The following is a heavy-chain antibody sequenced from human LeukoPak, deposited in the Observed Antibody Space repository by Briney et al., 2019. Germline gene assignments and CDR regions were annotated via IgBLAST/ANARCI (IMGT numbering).Heavy chain of an antibody. Sequence: GGSLRLSCAASGFTFSNYAMTWVRQAPGKGLEWVSTISPTGGTPYYADSVKGRFTISRDNSKNTLYLQMNSLRAEDTAVYYCARDSRYCSGGSCLTRGYYYYGMDVWGQGTTVTVSS. D-gene: IGHD2-15*01. V-gene: IGHV3-23*01. CDR3: ARDSRYCSGGSCLTRGYYYYGMDV. CDR1: GFTFSNYA. J-gene: IGHJ6*02. CDR2: ISPTGGTP.